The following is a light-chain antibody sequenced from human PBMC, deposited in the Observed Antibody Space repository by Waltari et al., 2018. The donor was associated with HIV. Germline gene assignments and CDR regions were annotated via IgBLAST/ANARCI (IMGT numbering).Light chain of an antibody. CDR3: SSYTSSSTL. Sequence: QSALTQPASVSGSPGQSITISCPGTSSDVGGYHYVSWYQQHPGKAPKLMIYEVSNRPSGVSNRFSGSKSGNTASLTISGLQAEDEADYYCSSYTSSSTLFGGGTKLTVL. V-gene: IGLV2-14*01. CDR2: EVS. CDR1: SSDVGGYHY. J-gene: IGLJ3*02.